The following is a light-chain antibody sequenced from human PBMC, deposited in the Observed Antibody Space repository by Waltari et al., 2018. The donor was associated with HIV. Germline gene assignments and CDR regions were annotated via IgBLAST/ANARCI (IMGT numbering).Light chain of an antibody. CDR1: QSVSSTS. CDR3: QRYGRSRT. CDR2: SAS. V-gene: IGKV3-20*01. Sequence: IVLTQSPGPLSRSPGEKATLSCRASQSVSSTSLAWYQQKPGQSPRLLIYSASTRANGIPDRFSGSGSGTDFSLTISRLEPEDFAVYYCQRYGRSRTFGQGTKVEIK. J-gene: IGKJ1*01.